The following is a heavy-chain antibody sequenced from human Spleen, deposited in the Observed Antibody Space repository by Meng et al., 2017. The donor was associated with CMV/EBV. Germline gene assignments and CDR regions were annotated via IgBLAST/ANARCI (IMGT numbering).Heavy chain of an antibody. Sequence: SGFSFNSYGMHWGRQAPGKGLEWVAVIWFDGNQKYYADSVKGRFTVSRDTSKNTLYLQMNSLRVDDTAMYYCARDVDTSSHYGWFDPWGQGTLVTVSS. CDR1: GFSFNSYG. V-gene: IGHV3-33*01. D-gene: IGHD6-19*01. J-gene: IGHJ5*02. CDR3: ARDVDTSSHYGWFDP. CDR2: IWFDGNQK.